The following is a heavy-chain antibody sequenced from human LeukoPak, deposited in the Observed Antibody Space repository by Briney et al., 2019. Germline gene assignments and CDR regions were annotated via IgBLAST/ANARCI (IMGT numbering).Heavy chain of an antibody. J-gene: IGHJ4*02. Sequence: GGSLRLSCAASGFTLRSYAMSWVRQAPGKGLEWVSAISTSGGTTYYSDSVKGRFTISRDNSKNTLYLQMNSLRAEDTAVYYCARGYYYDSRGYGEGYFDYWGQGTLVTVSS. D-gene: IGHD3-22*01. CDR1: GFTLRSYA. CDR3: ARGYYYDSRGYGEGYFDY. CDR2: ISTSGGTT. V-gene: IGHV3-23*01.